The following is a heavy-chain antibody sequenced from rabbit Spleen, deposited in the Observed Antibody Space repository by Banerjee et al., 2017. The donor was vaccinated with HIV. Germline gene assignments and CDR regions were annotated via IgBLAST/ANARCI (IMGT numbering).Heavy chain of an antibody. Sequence: QEQLVESGGGLVKPEGSLTLTCKASGFSFSDRDVMCWVRQAPGKGLEWIACINTATGKAVYASWAKGRFTISKTSSTTVTLQLTSLTAADTATYFCVGGWRNSDYAYGFYLWGQGTLVTVS. CDR1: GFSFSDRDV. J-gene: IGHJ6*01. CDR2: INTATGKA. D-gene: IGHD6-1*01. CDR3: VGGWRNSDYAYGFYL. V-gene: IGHV1S45*01.